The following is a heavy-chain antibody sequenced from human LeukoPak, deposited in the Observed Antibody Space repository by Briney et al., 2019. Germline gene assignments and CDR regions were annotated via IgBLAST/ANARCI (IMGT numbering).Heavy chain of an antibody. D-gene: IGHD2-2*01. J-gene: IGHJ4*02. CDR1: GFTFSSYA. CDR2: ISGRGGRT. CDR3: AKGGSPSCYSSSGY. V-gene: IGHV3-23*01. Sequence: GGSLRLSCAASGFTFSSYAMSWVRQAPGKGLEWVSGISGRGGRTYYADSVKGRFAISRDNSKNTLYLQMNSLRGEDTAVYYCAKGGSPSCYSSSGYWGQGALVTVSS.